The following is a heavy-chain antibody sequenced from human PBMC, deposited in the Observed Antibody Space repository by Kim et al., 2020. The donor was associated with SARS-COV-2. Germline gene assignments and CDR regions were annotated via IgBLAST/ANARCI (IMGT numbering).Heavy chain of an antibody. CDR1: GYSFTSYW. J-gene: IGHJ5*02. CDR3: ARSNRLLWFGEVWFDP. D-gene: IGHD3-10*01. V-gene: IGHV5-51*01. Sequence: GESLKISCKGSGYSFTSYWIGWVRQMPGKGLEWMGIIYPGDSDTRYSPSFQGQVTISADKSISTAYLQWSSLKASDTAMYYCARSNRLLWFGEVWFDPWGQGTLVTVSS. CDR2: IYPGDSDT.